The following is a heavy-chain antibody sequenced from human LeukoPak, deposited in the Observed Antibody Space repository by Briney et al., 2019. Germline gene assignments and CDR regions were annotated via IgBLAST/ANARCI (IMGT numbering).Heavy chain of an antibody. D-gene: IGHD1-20*01. CDR3: ARVTKGMTGAPSDD. J-gene: IGHJ4*02. CDR1: GGSISSDNHY. Sequence: PSETLSLTCTVSGGSISSDNHYWSWIRQPAGKGLEWIGRMYSSGSTNYSPSLESRVTISIDTSKNQFSLNLSPVTAADTAVYYCARVTKGMTGAPSDDWGQGTLVTVSS. CDR2: MYSSGST. V-gene: IGHV4-61*02.